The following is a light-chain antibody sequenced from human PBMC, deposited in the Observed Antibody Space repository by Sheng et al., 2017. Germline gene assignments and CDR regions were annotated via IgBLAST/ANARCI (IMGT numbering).Light chain of an antibody. CDR2: KDR. CDR3: QSTDSSGLYVV. J-gene: IGLJ3*02. CDR1: ALTKLY. Sequence: SYELTQPPSVSVSSGQTARITCSGDALTKLYAYWYRQKPGQAPVVIMYKDRERPSGIPERISGSSSGTTVTLTISGVQAEDEADYYCQSTDSSGLYVVFGGGTKADCP. V-gene: IGLV3-25*03.